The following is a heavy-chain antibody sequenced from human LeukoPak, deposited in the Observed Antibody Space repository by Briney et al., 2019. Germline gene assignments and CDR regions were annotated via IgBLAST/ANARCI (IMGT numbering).Heavy chain of an antibody. D-gene: IGHD6-19*01. Sequence: SETLSLTCAVYGGSFSGYYWSWIRRPPGKGLEWGGEINHSGSTNYNPSLKSRVTISVDTSKNQFSLKLSSVTAADTAVYYCARRHSSGWYPYYYYYYMDVWGKGTTVTVSS. CDR2: INHSGST. CDR1: GGSFSGYY. V-gene: IGHV4-34*01. CDR3: ARRHSSGWYPYYYYYYMDV. J-gene: IGHJ6*03.